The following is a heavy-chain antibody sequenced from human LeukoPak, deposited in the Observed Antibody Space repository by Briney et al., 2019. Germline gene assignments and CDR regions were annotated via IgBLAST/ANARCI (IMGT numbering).Heavy chain of an antibody. CDR3: AGRRDGYLFDY. Sequence: SETLSLTCTVSGGSISSYYWSWIRQPPGKGLEWIGYIYYSGSTNYNPSLKSRVTISVDTSKNQFSLKPSSVTAADTAAYYCAGRRDGYLFDYWGQGTLVTVSS. CDR1: GGSISSYY. J-gene: IGHJ4*02. D-gene: IGHD5-24*01. V-gene: IGHV4-59*01. CDR2: IYYSGST.